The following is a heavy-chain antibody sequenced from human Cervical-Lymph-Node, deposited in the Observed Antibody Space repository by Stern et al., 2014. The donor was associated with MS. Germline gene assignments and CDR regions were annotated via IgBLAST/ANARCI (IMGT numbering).Heavy chain of an antibody. CDR1: GYTLTGYY. J-gene: IGHJ4*02. CDR2: MNANSGGT. V-gene: IGHV1-2*02. Sequence: QVQLLQPGAEMKKPGASVKVSCKASGYTLTGYYIHWVRQAPGQGLEWMGWMNANSGGTKYAQNFQGRVPMTTDTSINTAYREMSGLTSDDTAVYFCARDRIGDGDLSLDNWGQGTLVTVSS. D-gene: IGHD3-10*01. CDR3: ARDRIGDGDLSLDN.